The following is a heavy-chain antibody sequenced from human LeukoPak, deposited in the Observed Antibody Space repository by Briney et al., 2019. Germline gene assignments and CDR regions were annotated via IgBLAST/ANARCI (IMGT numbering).Heavy chain of an antibody. CDR2: IYYSGST. V-gene: IGHV4-30-4*01. CDR3: ARGSYCGGDCYSEY. Sequence: SETLSLTCTVSGGSISSGDYYWSWIRQPPGKGLEWIGYIYYSGSTYYNPSLKSRVTISVDTSKNQFSLKLSSVTAADTAVYYCARGSYCGGDCYSEYWGQGTLVTVSS. D-gene: IGHD2-21*02. CDR1: GGSISSGDYY. J-gene: IGHJ4*02.